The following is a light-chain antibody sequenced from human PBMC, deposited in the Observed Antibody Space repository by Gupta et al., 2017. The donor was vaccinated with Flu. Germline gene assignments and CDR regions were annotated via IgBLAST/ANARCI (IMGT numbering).Light chain of an antibody. CDR1: QGSSSY. J-gene: IGKJ4*01. Sequence: GDRVTITCRASQGSSSYLAWYQQKPGKAPNLLIYAASNLQSGVPSRFSGSRSGTEFTLTISSLQPEEFATYYCQELNTYSLTFGGGTKVEIK. CDR2: AAS. V-gene: IGKV1-9*01. CDR3: QELNTYSLT.